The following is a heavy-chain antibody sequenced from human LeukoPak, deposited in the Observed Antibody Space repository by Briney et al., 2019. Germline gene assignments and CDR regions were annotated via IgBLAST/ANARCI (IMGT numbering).Heavy chain of an antibody. CDR3: AKSPSDFWSGYPLDY. Sequence: GGSLRLSCAASGFTFSSYAMSWVRQAPGKGLEWVSAISGSGGSTYYADSVKGRFTISRDNSKNTLYLQMNSLRAEDTAVYYCAKSPSDFWSGYPLDYRGQGTLVTVSS. CDR2: ISGSGGST. J-gene: IGHJ4*02. V-gene: IGHV3-23*01. CDR1: GFTFSSYA. D-gene: IGHD3-3*01.